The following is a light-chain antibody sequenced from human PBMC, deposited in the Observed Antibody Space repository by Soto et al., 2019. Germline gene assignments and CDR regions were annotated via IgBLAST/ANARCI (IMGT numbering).Light chain of an antibody. CDR2: AAS. CDR3: QQYGSLGT. CDR1: QTISTY. Sequence: DIQMTQSPSSLSAVVGDRVTISCRASQTISTYLNWYQQRPGEAPKLLIFAASRLQSGVPSRFSGSGSGTLFTLTISRLEPEDFAVYYCQQYGSLGTFGQGTRVEIK. V-gene: IGKV1-39*01. J-gene: IGKJ1*01.